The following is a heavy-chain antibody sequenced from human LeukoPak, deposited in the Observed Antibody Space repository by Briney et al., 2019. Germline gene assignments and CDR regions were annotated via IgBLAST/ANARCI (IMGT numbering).Heavy chain of an antibody. J-gene: IGHJ5*02. V-gene: IGHV4-39*01. CDR1: GGSISSSSYY. D-gene: IGHD7-27*01. Sequence: SETLSLTCTVSGGSISSSSYYWGWIRQPPGTGLEWIGSIYYSGSTYYNPSLKSRVTISVDTSKNQFSLKLSSVTAADTAVYYCASNWATLPNWFDPWGQGTLVTVSS. CDR2: IYYSGST. CDR3: ASNWATLPNWFDP.